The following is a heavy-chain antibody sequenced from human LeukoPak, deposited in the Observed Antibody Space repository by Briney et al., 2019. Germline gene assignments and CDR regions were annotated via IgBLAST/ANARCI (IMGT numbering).Heavy chain of an antibody. D-gene: IGHD3-22*01. Sequence: GGSLRLSCAASGFTFSSYGMHWVRQAPGKGLEWVAVISYDGSNKYYADSVKGRFTISRDNSKNTLYLQMNSLRAEDTAVYYCAKAPEDSSGYLTYFQHWGRGTLVTVSS. CDR1: GFTFSSYG. V-gene: IGHV3-30*18. CDR2: ISYDGSNK. CDR3: AKAPEDSSGYLTYFQH. J-gene: IGHJ1*01.